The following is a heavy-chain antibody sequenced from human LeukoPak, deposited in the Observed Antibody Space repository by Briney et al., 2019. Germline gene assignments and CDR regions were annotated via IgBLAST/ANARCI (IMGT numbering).Heavy chain of an antibody. CDR2: ISGSGGST. D-gene: IGHD6-13*01. Sequence: GGSLRLSCAASGFTFSSYAMSWVRQAPGKGLEWVSAISGSGGSTYYADSVKGRFTISRDNSKNTLYLQMNRLRAEDTAVYYCAEAVAGYFFDYWGQGTLVTVSS. CDR3: AEAVAGYFFDY. J-gene: IGHJ4*02. CDR1: GFTFSSYA. V-gene: IGHV3-23*01.